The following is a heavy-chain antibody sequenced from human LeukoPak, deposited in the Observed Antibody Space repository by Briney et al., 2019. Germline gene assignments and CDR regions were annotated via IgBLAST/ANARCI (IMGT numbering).Heavy chain of an antibody. J-gene: IGHJ5*02. CDR2: ISYDGSNK. V-gene: IGHV3-30-3*01. CDR3: ARRLGSGWANWFDP. CDR1: GFTFSSYA. D-gene: IGHD6-19*01. Sequence: GGSLRFSCAASGFTFSSYAMHWVRQAPGKGLEWVAVISYDGSNKYYADSVKGRFTISRDDSKNTLYLQMNSLRAEDTAVYYCARRLGSGWANWFDPWGQGTLVTVSS.